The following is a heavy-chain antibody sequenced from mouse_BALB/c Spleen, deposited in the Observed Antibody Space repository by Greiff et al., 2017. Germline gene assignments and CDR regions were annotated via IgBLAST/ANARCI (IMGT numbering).Heavy chain of an antibody. CDR2: IWAGGST. Sequence: VQLQQSGPGLVAPSQSLSITCTVSGFSLTSYGVHWVRQPPGKGLEWLGVIWAGGSTNYNSALMSRLSISKDNSKSQVFLKMNSLQTDDTAMYYCARGSTMIPFAYWGQGTLVTVSA. J-gene: IGHJ3*01. CDR3: ARGSTMIPFAY. V-gene: IGHV2-9*02. D-gene: IGHD2-4*01. CDR1: GFSLTSYG.